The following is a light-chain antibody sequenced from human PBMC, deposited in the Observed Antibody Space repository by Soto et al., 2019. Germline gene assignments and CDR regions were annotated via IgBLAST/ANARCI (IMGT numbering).Light chain of an antibody. J-gene: IGKJ4*01. CDR3: QQYDNRPALS. Sequence: EIVMTQSPATLSVSPGERVTLSCRASQGVGSTLAWYRQQPGQAPRLLIYDAYIRATGVPARFSGSGSGTEFTLTISSLQPEDIATYYCQQYDNRPALSFGGGTKVDIK. CDR1: QGVGST. V-gene: IGKV3-15*01. CDR2: DAY.